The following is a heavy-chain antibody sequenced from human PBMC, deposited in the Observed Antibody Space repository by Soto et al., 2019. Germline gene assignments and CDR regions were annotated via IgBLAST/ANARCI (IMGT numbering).Heavy chain of an antibody. D-gene: IGHD3-22*01. J-gene: IGHJ4*02. Sequence: ASVKVSCKASGYTFTSYYIHWVRQAPGQGLEWMGWIDPITGGTNYAPKFQGRVTMTRDTSITTAYMELSRLRSDDTAVYYCARNYYDSSDRDYLDYWGQGTPVTVSS. CDR3: ARNYYDSSDRDYLDY. V-gene: IGHV1-2*02. CDR1: GYTFTSYY. CDR2: IDPITGGT.